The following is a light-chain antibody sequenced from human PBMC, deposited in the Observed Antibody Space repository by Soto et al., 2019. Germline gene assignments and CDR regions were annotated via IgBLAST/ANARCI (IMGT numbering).Light chain of an antibody. CDR1: ASTRNN. CDR2: AAS. V-gene: IGKV1-39*01. Sequence: DIQMTQSPSSLSASVGDRVTITCRASASTRNNFNWYQQKSGKVPKLLIYAASTLQSGVPSRFSGGRSVTEFTLTIGSLQPEDLTTYDCQQTYSTPRGACGQGTKVEFK. J-gene: IGKJ1*01. CDR3: QQTYSTPRGA.